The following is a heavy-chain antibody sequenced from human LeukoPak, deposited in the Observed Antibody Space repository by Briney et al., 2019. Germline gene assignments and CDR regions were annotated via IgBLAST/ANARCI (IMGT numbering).Heavy chain of an antibody. Sequence: GGSLLLSCAASGFTFSSYSMNWVRQAPGKGLEGVSSISISSNYIYYADSVKGRFTISRDNARNSLYLQMNSLRAEDTAVYYCARGSRFGVVGRDAFDIWGQGTMVTVSS. CDR3: ARGSRFGVVGRDAFDI. V-gene: IGHV3-21*01. CDR1: GFTFSSYS. J-gene: IGHJ3*02. D-gene: IGHD3-3*01. CDR2: ISISSNYI.